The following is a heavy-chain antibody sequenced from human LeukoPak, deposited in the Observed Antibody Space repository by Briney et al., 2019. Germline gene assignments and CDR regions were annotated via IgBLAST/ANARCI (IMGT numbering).Heavy chain of an antibody. J-gene: IGHJ1*01. Sequence: GRSLRLSCGASGFTFSNYGMHWVRQAPGKGLEWVAVTSYDETNKYYADSVKGRFTISRDNSKNTLYLQMNSLRAEDTAVYYCARDLNIVVGPVHHWGQGTLVTVSS. CDR3: ARDLNIVVGPVHH. CDR2: TSYDETNK. CDR1: GFTFSNYG. V-gene: IGHV3-30*03. D-gene: IGHD2-2*01.